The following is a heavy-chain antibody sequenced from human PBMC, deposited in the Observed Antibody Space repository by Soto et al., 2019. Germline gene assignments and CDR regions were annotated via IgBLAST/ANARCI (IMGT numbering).Heavy chain of an antibody. D-gene: IGHD6-13*01. V-gene: IGHV5-51*01. CDR2: IYPGDSDT. Sequence: PGESLKISCKGSGYSFTGYWIGWVRQMPGKGLEWMGIIYPGDSDTRYSPSFQGQVTISADKSISTAYLQWSSLKASDTAMYYCARRRAAAGTSYYYYYGMDVWGQGTTVTVSS. J-gene: IGHJ6*02. CDR1: GYSFTGYW. CDR3: ARRRAAAGTSYYYYYGMDV.